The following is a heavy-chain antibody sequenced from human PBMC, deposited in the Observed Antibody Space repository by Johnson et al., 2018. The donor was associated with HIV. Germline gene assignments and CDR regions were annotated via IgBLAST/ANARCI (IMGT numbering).Heavy chain of an antibody. D-gene: IGHD4-23*01. V-gene: IGHV3-30*19. Sequence: QVQLVESGGGVVQPGKSLRLSCVASGFTFSSYGMHWVRQAPGRGLEWVAVISYAGSNKYYADSVKGRFTISRDNSKNTLYLQVNGLRVEDTAVFYCASGEDYGGNYGALDIWGQGTMVTVSS. CDR1: GFTFSSYG. CDR2: ISYAGSNK. J-gene: IGHJ3*02. CDR3: ASGEDYGGNYGALDI.